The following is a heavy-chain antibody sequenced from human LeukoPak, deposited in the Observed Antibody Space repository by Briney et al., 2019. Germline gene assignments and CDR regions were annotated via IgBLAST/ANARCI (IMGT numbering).Heavy chain of an antibody. D-gene: IGHD3-10*01. Sequence: PSETLSLTCTVPGGSISSTSSYWSWIRQPAGKGMGWLWRIYTSGSTNYSPSLKSRVTISADWSTNQFSLNLSSVTAADTAVYYCAREEVTMVRGGAFDIWGQGTMVSVSS. J-gene: IGHJ3*02. CDR2: IYTSGST. V-gene: IGHV4-61*02. CDR1: GGSISSTSSY. CDR3: AREEVTMVRGGAFDI.